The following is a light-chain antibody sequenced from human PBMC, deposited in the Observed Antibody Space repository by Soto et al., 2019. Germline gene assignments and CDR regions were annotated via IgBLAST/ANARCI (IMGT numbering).Light chain of an antibody. V-gene: IGKV3-15*01. CDR1: QSVGTN. J-gene: IGKJ1*01. CDR3: HEYDIWPPWT. CDR2: GAS. Sequence: EIVVTQSPATLSVSPGERATLSCRASQSVGTNLAWYQQRPGQAPRLLIYGASTRATGIPARFSGSGSGTGFTLTITSLQSEDFAVYYCHEYDIWPPWTFGQGTKVEI.